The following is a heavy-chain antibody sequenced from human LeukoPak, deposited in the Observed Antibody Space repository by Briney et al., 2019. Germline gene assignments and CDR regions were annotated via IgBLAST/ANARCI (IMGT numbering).Heavy chain of an antibody. V-gene: IGHV4-30-4*01. CDR3: ARDHAVLGAAPSSWFDP. J-gene: IGHJ5*02. CDR2: IYYSGST. Sequence: PSETLSLTCTVSGGSISSGDYYWSWIRQPPGKGLEWIGYIYYSGSTYYNPSLKSRVTISVDTSKNQFSLKLSSVTAADTAVYYCARDHAVLGAAPSSWFDPWGQGTLVTVSS. D-gene: IGHD6-13*01. CDR1: GGSISSGDYY.